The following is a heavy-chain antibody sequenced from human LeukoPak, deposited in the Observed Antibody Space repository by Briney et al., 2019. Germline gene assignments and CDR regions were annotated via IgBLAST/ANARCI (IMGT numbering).Heavy chain of an antibody. CDR3: ARGSIPTQNWFDP. V-gene: IGHV4-59*01. CDR2: MYYTGSS. Sequence: SETLSLTCTVSGGSMNNYFWNWIRQPPGKGLEWIGYMYYTGSSSYSPSLKSRVTISVDTSKNQFSLKLSSVTTADTAIYYCARGSIPTQNWFDPWGQGTPVTVSS. D-gene: IGHD2-2*01. J-gene: IGHJ5*02. CDR1: GGSMNNYF.